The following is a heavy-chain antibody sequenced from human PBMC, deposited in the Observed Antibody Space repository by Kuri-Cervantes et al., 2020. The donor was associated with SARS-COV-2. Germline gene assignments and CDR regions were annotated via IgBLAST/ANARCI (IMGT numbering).Heavy chain of an antibody. J-gene: IGHJ6*02. CDR2: SSSSSSYI. CDR1: GFTFSSYS. V-gene: IGHV3-21*01. CDR3: AREKYYYDSSGLVGGEDYYYGMDV. Sequence: GESLKISCAASGFTFSSYSMNWVRQAPGKGLEWVSSSSSSSSYIYYADSVKGRFTISRDNAKNSLYLQMNSLRAEDTAVYYCAREKYYYDSSGLVGGEDYYYGMDVWGQGTTVTVSS. D-gene: IGHD3-22*01.